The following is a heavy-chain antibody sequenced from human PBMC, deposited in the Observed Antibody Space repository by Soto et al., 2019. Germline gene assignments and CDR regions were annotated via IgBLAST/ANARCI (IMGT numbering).Heavy chain of an antibody. D-gene: IGHD3-22*01. CDR2: ISAYNGNT. J-gene: IGHJ5*02. CDR3: ARSYYYDSSGYYGFDP. V-gene: IGHV1-18*01. Sequence: QVQLVQSGAAVKKPGASVNVSCKASGYTFTSYGVSWVRQAPGQGLEWMGWISAYNGNTNYAQELQGRLTMTTDTSTSSAYMELRRLRSDDTAVYYCARSYYYDSSGYYGFDPWGQGTLVTVSS. CDR1: GYTFTSYG.